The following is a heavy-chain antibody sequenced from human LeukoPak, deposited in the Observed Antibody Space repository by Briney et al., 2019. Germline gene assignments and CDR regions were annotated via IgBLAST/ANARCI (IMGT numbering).Heavy chain of an antibody. J-gene: IGHJ4*02. CDR3: ARSSSGFPVN. CDR2: ISSSSRYI. D-gene: IGHD3-10*01. Sequence: PGGSLRLSCAASGFTFSSYSMNWVRQAPGKGLEGVSSISSSSRYIYYADSVKDRFTISRDNAKNSLYLQRNSLRAEDTAVYYCARSSSGFPVNWGQGTLVTVSS. V-gene: IGHV3-21*03. CDR1: GFTFSSYS.